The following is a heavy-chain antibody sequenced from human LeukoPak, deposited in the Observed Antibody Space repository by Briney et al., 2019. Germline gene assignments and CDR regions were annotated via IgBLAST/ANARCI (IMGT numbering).Heavy chain of an antibody. V-gene: IGHV3-30-3*01. CDR3: ARDRDLVVVAAAVDY. Sequence: GGSLRLSCAASGFTFSSYAMHWVRQAPGKGLEWVAVISYDGSNKYYADSVKGRFTISRDNSKNTLYPQMNSLRAEDTAVYYCARDRDLVVVAAAVDYWGQGTLVTVSS. D-gene: IGHD2-15*01. J-gene: IGHJ4*02. CDR1: GFTFSSYA. CDR2: ISYDGSNK.